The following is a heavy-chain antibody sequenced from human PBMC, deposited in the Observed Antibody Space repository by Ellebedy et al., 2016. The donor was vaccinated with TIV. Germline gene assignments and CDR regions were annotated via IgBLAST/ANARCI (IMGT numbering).Heavy chain of an antibody. J-gene: IGHJ4*02. Sequence: PGGSLRLSCAASGFTFSTYWMSWVRQAPGKGLEWVANINQVGSAQYYVDSVKGRFTISRDNAKRSLYLQMNSLRAEDTAVYYCARDPNSPGDTGYGDYWGQGAVVTVSS. V-gene: IGHV3-7*03. CDR2: INQVGSAQ. CDR1: GFTFSTYW. D-gene: IGHD5-12*01. CDR3: ARDPNSPGDTGYGDY.